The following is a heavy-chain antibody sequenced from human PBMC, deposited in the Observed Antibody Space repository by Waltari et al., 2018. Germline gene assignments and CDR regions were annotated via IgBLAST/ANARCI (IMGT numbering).Heavy chain of an antibody. D-gene: IGHD3-3*01. Sequence: QVQLQESGPGLVKPSGTLSLTCAVSGGPISRSNWLGWVRQPHGHGLGWIGEIYHSGRTNDNPSLKSRVTISVDKSKNQFSLKLSSVTAADTAVYYCARDRAPHYDFWSGYYYYGMDVWGQGTTVTVSS. CDR3: ARDRAPHYDFWSGYYYYGMDV. J-gene: IGHJ6*02. CDR1: GGPISRSNW. CDR2: IYHSGRT. V-gene: IGHV4-4*02.